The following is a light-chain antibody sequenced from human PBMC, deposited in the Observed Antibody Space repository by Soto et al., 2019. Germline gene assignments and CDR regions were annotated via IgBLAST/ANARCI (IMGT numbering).Light chain of an antibody. J-gene: IGLJ3*02. Sequence: SYDLPQPPSVSVSPGQTARITCSGDTLPRKYAYWYQQKSGQAPVLVIYDDNKRPSGIPERFSGSSSGTVSTLTSSGAQVEDEADYSCYSKDSSGHHRVFGGGTHLTVL. CDR1: TLPRKY. V-gene: IGLV3-10*01. CDR3: YSKDSSGHHRV. CDR2: DDN.